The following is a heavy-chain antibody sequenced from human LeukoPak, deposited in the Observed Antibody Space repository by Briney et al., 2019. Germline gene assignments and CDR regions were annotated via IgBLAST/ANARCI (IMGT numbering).Heavy chain of an antibody. V-gene: IGHV3-30*02. CDR2: IRYDESDK. D-gene: IGHD3-10*01. Sequence: GGSLRLSCAASGFTFSRYGMHWVRQAPGKGLEWVAFIRYDESDKKYKDTVKGRFTVSKDNSKNTVSLQMHSLRVEDTAVYFCATYYYASGNYYNYIYYWGQGALVTVSS. CDR1: GFTFSRYG. CDR3: ATYYYASGNYYNYIYY. J-gene: IGHJ4*02.